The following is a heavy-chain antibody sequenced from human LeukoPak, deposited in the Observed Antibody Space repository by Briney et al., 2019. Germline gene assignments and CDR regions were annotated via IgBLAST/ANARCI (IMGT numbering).Heavy chain of an antibody. CDR3: ARVSVVPAAFFDY. J-gene: IGHJ4*02. D-gene: IGHD2-2*01. CDR1: GFTVSSNY. CDR2: IYSGGST. Sequence: GGSLRLSCAASGFTVSSNYMSWVRQAPGKGLEWVSVIYSGGSTYYADSVKGRFTISRDNFKNTLYLQMNSLRAEDTAVYYCARVSVVPAAFFDYWGQGTLVTVSS. V-gene: IGHV3-53*01.